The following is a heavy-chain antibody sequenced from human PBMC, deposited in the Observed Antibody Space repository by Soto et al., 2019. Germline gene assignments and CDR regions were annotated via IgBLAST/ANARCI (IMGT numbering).Heavy chain of an antibody. J-gene: IGHJ4*02. Sequence: SETLSLTCTVSGDSISSSSYYWGWIRQPPGKGLEWIGSIYYSGSTYYNPSLKSRVTISVDTSKNQFSLKLSSVTAADTAVYYCARRHSGVLDYWGQGTLVTVSS. CDR3: ARRHSGVLDY. CDR1: GDSISSSSYY. V-gene: IGHV4-39*01. D-gene: IGHD7-27*01. CDR2: IYYSGST.